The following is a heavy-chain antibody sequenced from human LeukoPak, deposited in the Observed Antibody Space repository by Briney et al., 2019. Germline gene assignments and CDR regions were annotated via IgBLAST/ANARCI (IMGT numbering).Heavy chain of an antibody. CDR1: GFTFSNYW. V-gene: IGHV3-74*01. Sequence: GGSRRLSCAASGFTFSNYWMHWVRQAPGEGLVWVSRISNDGSSTTYADSVKGRFTISRDNAKNTLYLQMNSLRAEDTAVYYCAKNAYYDILTGYYRPNYWGQGTLVTVSS. D-gene: IGHD3-9*01. J-gene: IGHJ4*02. CDR3: AKNAYYDILTGYYRPNY. CDR2: ISNDGSST.